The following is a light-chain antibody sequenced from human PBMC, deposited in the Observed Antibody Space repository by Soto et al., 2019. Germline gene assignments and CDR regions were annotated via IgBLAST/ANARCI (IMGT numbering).Light chain of an antibody. J-gene: IGLJ2*01. V-gene: IGLV2-8*01. CDR1: SSDVGAYKS. CDR3: SSYAGSNNLVL. Sequence: QSALTQPPSASGSPGQSVTISCTGTSSDVGAYKSVSWYQQHPGKAPKLIIYEVTKRPSGVPDRFSGSKSGNTASLTVSGLQAEDEADYYCSSYAGSNNLVLFGGGTKVTVL. CDR2: EVT.